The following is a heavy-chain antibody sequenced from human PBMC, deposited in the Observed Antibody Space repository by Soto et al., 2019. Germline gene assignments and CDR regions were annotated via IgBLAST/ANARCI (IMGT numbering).Heavy chain of an antibody. CDR1: GGSISSGGYY. V-gene: IGHV4-31*03. J-gene: IGHJ4*02. CDR2: IYYSGST. Sequence: QVQLQESGPGLVKPSQTLSLTCTVSGGSISSGGYYWSWIRQHPGKGLEWIGYIYYSGSTSYNPSLKSRVTISVDTSKNQFSLKLSSVTAADTAVYYCARGGIAAAAPPDYWCQGTLVTVSS. D-gene: IGHD6-13*01. CDR3: ARGGIAAAAPPDY.